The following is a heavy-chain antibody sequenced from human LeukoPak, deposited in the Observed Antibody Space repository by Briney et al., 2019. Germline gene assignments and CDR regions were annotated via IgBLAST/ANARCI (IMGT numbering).Heavy chain of an antibody. CDR2: ISWNSGSI. J-gene: IGHJ6*02. CDR3: AKDSSRYYYYGMDV. V-gene: IGHV3-9*01. Sequence: GRSLRLSCAASGFTFDDYAMHWVRQAPGKGLEWVSGISWNSGSIGYADSMKGRFTISRDNAKNSLYLQMNSLRAEDTALYYCAKDSSRYYYYGMDVWGQGTTVTVSS. D-gene: IGHD2-2*01. CDR1: GFTFDDYA.